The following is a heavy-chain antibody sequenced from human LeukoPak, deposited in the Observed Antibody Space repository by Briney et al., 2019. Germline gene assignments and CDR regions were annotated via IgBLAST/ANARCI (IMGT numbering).Heavy chain of an antibody. CDR1: GFIFSSYA. Sequence: GGSLRLSCAASGFIFSSYAMTWVRQAPGKGLEWVSYISSSSSTIYYADSVKGRFTISRDNAKNSLYLQMNSLRAEDTAVYYCARDRNIGYSEWHDAFDVWGQGTMVTVSS. J-gene: IGHJ3*01. V-gene: IGHV3-48*01. CDR3: ARDRNIGYSEWHDAFDV. D-gene: IGHD6-13*01. CDR2: ISSSSSTI.